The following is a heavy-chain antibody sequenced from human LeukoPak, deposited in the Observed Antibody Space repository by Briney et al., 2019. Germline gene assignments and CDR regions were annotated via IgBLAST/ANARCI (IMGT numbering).Heavy chain of an antibody. CDR3: ARGGLRSSFDY. J-gene: IGHJ4*02. V-gene: IGHV3-30*04. D-gene: IGHD5-12*01. CDR1: GFTFSSYA. CDR2: ISYDGSNK. Sequence: PGRSLRLSCAASGFTFSSYAMHWVRQAPGKGLEWVAVISYDGSNKYYADSVKGRFTISKDNSKNTLYLQMNSLRAEDTAVYYCARGGLRSSFDYWGQGTLVTVSS.